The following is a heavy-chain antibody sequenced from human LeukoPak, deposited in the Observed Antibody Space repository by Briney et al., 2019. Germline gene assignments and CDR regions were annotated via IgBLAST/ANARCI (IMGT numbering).Heavy chain of an antibody. V-gene: IGHV3-48*01. J-gene: IGHJ4*02. Sequence: PGGSLRLSCAASGFTFITYTMNWVRQAPGKGLEWVSYISSSSNTTYYADSVKGRFTISRDNAKNSLYLQMNSLRAEDTAVYYCARDMVGYSNGPALFDYWGQGTLVTVSS. CDR2: ISSSSNTT. D-gene: IGHD6-19*01. CDR1: GFTFITYT. CDR3: ARDMVGYSNGPALFDY.